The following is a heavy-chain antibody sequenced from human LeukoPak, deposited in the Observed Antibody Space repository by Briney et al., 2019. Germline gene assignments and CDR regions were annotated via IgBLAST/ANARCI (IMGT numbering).Heavy chain of an antibody. CDR3: ASGYCGGACQLGGVDM. CDR1: GGSISSYY. D-gene: IGHD2-21*02. J-gene: IGHJ3*02. CDR2: IYTSGST. V-gene: IGHV4-4*07. Sequence: SETLSLTCTVSGGSISSYYWSWIRQPAGKGLEWIGRIYTSGSTNYNPSLKSRVTISLDTSGNQFSLKLSSVTAADTAVYYCASGYCGGACQLGGVDMWGQGTMVTVSS.